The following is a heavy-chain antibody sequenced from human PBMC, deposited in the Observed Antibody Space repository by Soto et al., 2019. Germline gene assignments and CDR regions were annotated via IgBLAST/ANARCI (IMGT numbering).Heavy chain of an antibody. Sequence: SDTLSLTCTVSGGSISSYYWSWIRQPAGKGLEWIGRIYTSGSTNYNPSLKSRVTMSVDTSKNQFSLKLSSVTAADTAVYYCARACSSNSCYDVFDYWGQGTLVTVSS. D-gene: IGHD2-2*01. CDR1: GGSISSYY. CDR2: IYTSGST. J-gene: IGHJ4*02. CDR3: ARACSSNSCYDVFDY. V-gene: IGHV4-4*07.